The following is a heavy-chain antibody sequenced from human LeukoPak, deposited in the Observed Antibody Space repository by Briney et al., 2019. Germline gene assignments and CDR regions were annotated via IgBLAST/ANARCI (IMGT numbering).Heavy chain of an antibody. D-gene: IGHD4-17*01. CDR3: ARDNGYGDYETPMYYGMDV. V-gene: IGHV3-48*03. CDR2: ISSSGSTI. CDR1: GFTFSSYE. J-gene: IGHJ6*02. Sequence: PGGSLRLSCAASGFTFSSYEMNWVRQAPGKGLEWVSYISSSGSTIYYADSVKGRFTISRDNAKNSLYLQMNSLRAEDTAVYYCARDNGYGDYETPMYYGMDVWGQGTTVTVSS.